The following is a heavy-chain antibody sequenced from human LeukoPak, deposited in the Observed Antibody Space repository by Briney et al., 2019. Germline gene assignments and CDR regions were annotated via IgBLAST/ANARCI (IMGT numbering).Heavy chain of an antibody. CDR2: ISIYNGNT. D-gene: IGHD6-13*01. J-gene: IGHJ4*02. CDR3: TRDREAAGQKLTDY. V-gene: IGHV1-18*01. CDR1: VYTFTSYG. Sequence: ASVNVSCKASVYTFTSYGITWVRQAPGQGLEWMGWISIYNGNTNYAQKLQGRVTMTTDTSTSTAYMELRGLRPDDTAIYYCTRDREAAGQKLTDYWGQGTLVTVSS.